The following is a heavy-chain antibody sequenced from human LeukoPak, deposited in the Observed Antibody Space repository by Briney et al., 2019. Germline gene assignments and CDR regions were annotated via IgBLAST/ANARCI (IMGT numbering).Heavy chain of an antibody. V-gene: IGHV4-59*11. CDR1: GASISGHY. Sequence: SETLSLTSTVSGASISGHYLTWLRQPPGKGLEWIGYISHIGSTNYNPSLKSRVTISVDTSKNQFSLKLTSVTAADTAVYYCARDRISINALDMWGQGTMVTVSS. J-gene: IGHJ3*02. D-gene: IGHD1-14*01. CDR2: ISHIGST. CDR3: ARDRISINALDM.